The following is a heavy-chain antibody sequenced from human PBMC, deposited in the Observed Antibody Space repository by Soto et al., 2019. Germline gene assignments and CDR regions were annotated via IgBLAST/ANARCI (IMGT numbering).Heavy chain of an antibody. Sequence: QVQLVQSGAEVKKPGDSVRVSCKASGYTFSSYGIVWVRQAPGQGLEWMGWIRANNGNTKYAQKVQGRVTMTTDASTSTAYMELRSLRSDDAAVYYCARDGYFDHWGQGTLVTVSS. CDR3: ARDGYFDH. CDR2: IRANNGNT. CDR1: GYTFSSYG. V-gene: IGHV1-18*01. J-gene: IGHJ4*02.